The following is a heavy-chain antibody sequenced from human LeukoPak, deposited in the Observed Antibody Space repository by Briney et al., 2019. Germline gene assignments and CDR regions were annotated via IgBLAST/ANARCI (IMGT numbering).Heavy chain of an antibody. Sequence: SETLSLTCTVSGGSISSYYWSWIRQPPGKGLEWIGYIYYSGSTNHNPSLKSRVTISVDTSKNQFSLKLSSVTAADTAVYYCARHLGYCSSTSCYSWFDPWGQGTLVTVSS. CDR1: GGSISSYY. J-gene: IGHJ5*02. CDR2: IYYSGST. V-gene: IGHV4-59*08. CDR3: ARHLGYCSSTSCYSWFDP. D-gene: IGHD2-2*01.